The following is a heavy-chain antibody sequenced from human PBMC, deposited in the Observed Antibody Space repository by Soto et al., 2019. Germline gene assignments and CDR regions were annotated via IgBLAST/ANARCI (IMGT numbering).Heavy chain of an antibody. D-gene: IGHD3-3*01. V-gene: IGHV3-21*01. Sequence: GGSLRLSCAASGFTFSSYSMYWVRQAPGKGLEWVSSISSSSSYIYYADSVKGRFTISRDNAKNSLYLQMNSLRAEDTAVYYCARVRLFGVVIATVDYWGQGTLVTVSS. CDR2: ISSSSSYI. CDR3: ARVRLFGVVIATVDY. CDR1: GFTFSSYS. J-gene: IGHJ4*02.